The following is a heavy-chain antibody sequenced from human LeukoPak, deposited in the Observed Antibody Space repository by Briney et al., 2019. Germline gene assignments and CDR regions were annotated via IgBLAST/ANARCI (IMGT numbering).Heavy chain of an antibody. D-gene: IGHD5-12*01. J-gene: IGHJ4*02. CDR2: IYSGGST. V-gene: IGHV3-53*01. CDR1: GFTVSRNY. Sequence: GGSLRLSCAVSGFTVSRNYMSWVRQAPGKGLEWVSVIYSGGSTDYADSVKGRFTISRDNSKNTVYLQMNSLRPEDTAMYYCAREGGYVFDYWGQGTLVTVSS. CDR3: AREGGYVFDY.